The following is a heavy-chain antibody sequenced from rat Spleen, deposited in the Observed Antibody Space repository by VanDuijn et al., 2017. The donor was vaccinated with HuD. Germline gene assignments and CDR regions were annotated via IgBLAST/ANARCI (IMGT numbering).Heavy chain of an antibody. J-gene: IGHJ4*01. V-gene: IGHV5-20*01. CDR3: TTDRPGALMDA. Sequence: EVQLVESGGGLVQPGRSLKLSCVASGFTFSDYYMAWVRQAPTKGLEWVATISYDGSSTYYRDSVKGRFTISRDNAKSTLYLQMDSLRSEDTATYFCTTDRPGALMDAWGQGASVTVSS. CDR2: ISYDGSST. CDR1: GFTFSDYY. D-gene: IGHD5-1*01.